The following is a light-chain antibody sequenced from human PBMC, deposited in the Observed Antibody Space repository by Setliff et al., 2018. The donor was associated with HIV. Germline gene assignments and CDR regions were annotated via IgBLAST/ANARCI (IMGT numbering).Light chain of an antibody. Sequence: EIVLTQSPATLSLSPGERATLSCRASQSVSSYLAWYQQKPGQAPRLLIYDASNRATGIPARFSGSVSGTDFTLTISSLEPEDFAVYYCQQRSNWSGFTFGPGTKVDIK. CDR1: QSVSSY. V-gene: IGKV3-11*01. CDR3: QQRSNWSGFT. CDR2: DAS. J-gene: IGKJ3*01.